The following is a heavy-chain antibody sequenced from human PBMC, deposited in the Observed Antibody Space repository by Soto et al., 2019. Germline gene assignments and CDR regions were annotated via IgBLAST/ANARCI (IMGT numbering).Heavy chain of an antibody. V-gene: IGHV1-69*01. CDR1: GGTFSSYA. J-gene: IGHJ4*02. D-gene: IGHD1-26*01. CDR2: IIPIFGTA. CDR3: ARGIRGSYFRAFLYYFDY. Sequence: QVQLVQSGAEVKKPGSSVKVSCKASGGTFSSYAISWVRQAPGQGLEWMGGIIPIFGTANYAQKFQGRVTITADESTSTAYMELSSLRSEDTAVYYCARGIRGSYFRAFLYYFDYWGQGTLVTVS.